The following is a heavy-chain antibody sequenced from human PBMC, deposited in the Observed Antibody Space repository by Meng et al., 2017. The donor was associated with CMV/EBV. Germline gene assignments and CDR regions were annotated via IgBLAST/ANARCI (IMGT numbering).Heavy chain of an antibody. CDR1: GFTFSSYW. J-gene: IGHJ6*02. CDR2: IKQDGSEK. D-gene: IGHD1-26*01. CDR3: ARKEGGFRPAANGVGYYYYGMDV. Sequence: GESLKISCAASGFTFSSYWMSWVRQAPGKGLEWVANIKQDGSEKYYVDSVKGRFTISRDNAKNSLYLQMNSLRAEDTAVYYCARKEGGFRPAANGVGYYYYGMDVWGQGTTVTVSS. V-gene: IGHV3-7*01.